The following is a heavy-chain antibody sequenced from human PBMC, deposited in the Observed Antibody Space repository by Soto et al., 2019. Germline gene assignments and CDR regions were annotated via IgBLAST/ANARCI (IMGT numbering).Heavy chain of an antibody. CDR1: GYSFTSYW. CDR2: IYPGDSDT. CDR3: ARVDLRGYSYGYDYYYGMDV. Sequence: PGESLKISCKGSGYSFTSYWIGWVRQMPGKGLEWMGIIYPGDSDTRYSPSFQGQVTISADKSISTAYLQWSSLKASDAAMYYCARVDLRGYSYGYDYYYGMDVWGQGTTVTVSS. J-gene: IGHJ6*02. V-gene: IGHV5-51*01. D-gene: IGHD5-18*01.